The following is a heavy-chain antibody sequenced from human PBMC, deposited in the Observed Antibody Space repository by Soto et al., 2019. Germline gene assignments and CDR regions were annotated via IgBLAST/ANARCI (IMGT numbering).Heavy chain of an antibody. CDR1: GYTFTNYG. J-gene: IGHJ4*02. CDR3: ARERQWEPLSY. Sequence: QVQLVQSGVEVKMPGASVKLACKASGYTFTNYGLTWVRQVPGQGLEWIGWVSGYNRNTNYAQKFEDRVSMTTNTSTSTAFMELRSLRPDDPGIYYCARERQWEPLSYWGQGTLLTVSP. D-gene: IGHD1-26*01. V-gene: IGHV1-18*01. CDR2: VSGYNRNT.